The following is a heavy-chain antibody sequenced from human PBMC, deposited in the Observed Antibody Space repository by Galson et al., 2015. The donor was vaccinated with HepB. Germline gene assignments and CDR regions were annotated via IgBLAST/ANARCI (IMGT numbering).Heavy chain of an antibody. Sequence: SVKVSCKASGYTFTSYGISWVRQAPGQGLEWMGWISAYNGNTNYAQKLQGRVTMTTDTSTSTAYMELRSLRSDDTAVYYCARDLGKRVPAATLNDAFDIWGQGTMVTVSS. CDR2: ISAYNGNT. CDR3: ARDLGKRVPAATLNDAFDI. D-gene: IGHD2-2*01. CDR1: GYTFTSYG. V-gene: IGHV1-18*01. J-gene: IGHJ3*02.